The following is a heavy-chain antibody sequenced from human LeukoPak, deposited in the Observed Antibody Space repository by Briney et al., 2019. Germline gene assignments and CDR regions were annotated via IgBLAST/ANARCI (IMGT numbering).Heavy chain of an antibody. CDR3: ARVITGTTGGLDY. J-gene: IGHJ4*02. V-gene: IGHV4-4*02. D-gene: IGHD1-7*01. CDR2: IYHSGSI. CDR1: GGSISSYY. Sequence: SETLSLTCTVSGGSISSYYWSWVRQPPGKGLEWIGEIYHSGSINYNPSLKSRVTISVDKSKNQFSLKLSSVTAADTAVYYCARVITGTTGGLDYWGQGTLVTVSS.